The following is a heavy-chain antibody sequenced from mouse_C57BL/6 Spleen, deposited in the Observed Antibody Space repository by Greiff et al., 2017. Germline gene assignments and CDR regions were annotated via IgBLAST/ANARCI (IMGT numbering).Heavy chain of an antibody. Sequence: EVQGVESGGGLVKPGGSLKLSCAASGFTFSDSGMHWVRQAPEKGLEWVAYISSGSSTIYYADTVKGRFTISRDNAKNTLFLQMTSLRSEDTAMYYCARRYGNYGFDYWGQGTTLTVSS. D-gene: IGHD2-10*02. CDR1: GFTFSDSG. CDR3: ARRYGNYGFDY. V-gene: IGHV5-17*01. CDR2: ISSGSSTI. J-gene: IGHJ2*01.